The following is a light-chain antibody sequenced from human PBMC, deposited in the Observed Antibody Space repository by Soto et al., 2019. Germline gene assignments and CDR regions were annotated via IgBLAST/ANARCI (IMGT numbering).Light chain of an antibody. CDR2: DNH. CDR1: RSNIGSNT. J-gene: IGLJ1*01. V-gene: IGLV1-44*01. CDR3: AAWDDSLNAFYV. Sequence: QSVLTQPPSVSGTPGQRVTISCSGSRSNIGSNTVNWYQDLPGTAPKLLVYDNHHRPSGVPDRFSGSKSGTSASLAISGLQPEDEAEYYCAAWDDSLNAFYVFGTGTKVTVL.